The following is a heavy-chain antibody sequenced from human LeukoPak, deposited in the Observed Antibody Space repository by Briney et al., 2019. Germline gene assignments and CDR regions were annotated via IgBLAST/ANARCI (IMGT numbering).Heavy chain of an antibody. D-gene: IGHD2-15*01. Sequence: GGSLRLSCAASGFAFSNYGMTWVRQVPGKGLEWVAAVSDSGGGTFYAGSAKDRFTISRDNSKNTMFLQMNSLRSEDTAVYYFAKVAIGWAAFDNWGQGTQVTVSS. CDR1: GFAFSNYG. CDR3: AKVAIGWAAFDN. V-gene: IGHV3-23*01. CDR2: VSDSGGGT. J-gene: IGHJ1*01.